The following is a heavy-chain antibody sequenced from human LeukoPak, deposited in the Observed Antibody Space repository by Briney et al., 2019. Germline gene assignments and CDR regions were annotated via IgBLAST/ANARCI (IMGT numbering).Heavy chain of an antibody. Sequence: GGSLRLSCAASGFTFSSYSMNWARQAPGKGLERVSYISSSSSTIYYADSVKGRFTISRDNAKNSLYLQMNSLRAEDTAVYYCARIATVVTPRGWFDPWGQGTLVTVSS. CDR1: GFTFSSYS. V-gene: IGHV3-48*04. D-gene: IGHD4-23*01. CDR3: ARIATVVTPRGWFDP. J-gene: IGHJ5*02. CDR2: ISSSSSTI.